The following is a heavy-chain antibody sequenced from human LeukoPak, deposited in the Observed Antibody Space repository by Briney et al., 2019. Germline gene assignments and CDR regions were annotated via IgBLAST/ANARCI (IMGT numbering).Heavy chain of an antibody. Sequence: PSETLSLTCTVSGGSISSYYRSWIRQPPGKGLEWIGYIYYSGTTNYNPSLKSRVTISVATSKNQFSLNLSSVTAADTAVYYCARGGGGEYSSGWYDYWGQGTLVTVSS. CDR3: ARGGGGEYSSGWYDY. J-gene: IGHJ4*02. CDR2: IYYSGTT. V-gene: IGHV4-59*01. D-gene: IGHD6-19*01. CDR1: GGSISSYY.